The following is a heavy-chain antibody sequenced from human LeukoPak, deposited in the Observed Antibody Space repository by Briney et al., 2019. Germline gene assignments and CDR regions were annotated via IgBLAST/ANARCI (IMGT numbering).Heavy chain of an antibody. V-gene: IGHV1-18*01. CDR1: GYTFTSYG. CDR3: ARAPRKYCSSTSCYFDY. Sequence: ASVKVSCKASGYTFTSYGISWVRQAPGQGLEWMGWISAYNGNTNYAQKLQGRVTMTTDTSTSTAYMELRSLRSDDTAVYYCARAPRKYCSSTSCYFDYWGQGTLVTVSS. J-gene: IGHJ4*02. CDR2: ISAYNGNT. D-gene: IGHD2-2*01.